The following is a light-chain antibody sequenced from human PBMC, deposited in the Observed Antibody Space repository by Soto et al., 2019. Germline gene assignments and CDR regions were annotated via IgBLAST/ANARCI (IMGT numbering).Light chain of an antibody. Sequence: EIVLTQSPATLSLSPGERATLSCRASQSVRRSLAWYQQHAGQAPRLPIYSASRRATGIPDRFTGSGSGTDFTLTINRVEPEDFAVYFCQQYAGSPRTFGQGTKVDI. J-gene: IGKJ1*01. V-gene: IGKV3-20*01. CDR3: QQYAGSPRT. CDR1: QSVRRS. CDR2: SAS.